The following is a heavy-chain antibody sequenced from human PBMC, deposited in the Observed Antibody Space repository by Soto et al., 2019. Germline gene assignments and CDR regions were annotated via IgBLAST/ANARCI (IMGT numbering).Heavy chain of an antibody. V-gene: IGHV4-30-2*01. CDR1: GGSISSGGYS. J-gene: IGHJ4*02. CDR3: ARVPDY. CDR2: IYHSGRT. Sequence: QLQLQESGSGLVKPSQTLSLTCAVSGGSISSGGYSWSWIRQPPGKGLEWIGYIYHSGRTFYNSSLKSRVTISVDRSKNQFSLKLSSVTAADTAGSSCARVPDYWGQGTLVTVSS.